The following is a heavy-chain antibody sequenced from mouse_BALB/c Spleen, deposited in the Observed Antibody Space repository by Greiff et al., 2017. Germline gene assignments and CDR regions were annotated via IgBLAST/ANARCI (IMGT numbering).Heavy chain of an antibody. J-gene: IGHJ3*01. CDR1: GFTFSSYA. V-gene: IGHV5-6-5*01. CDR3: ARGYYGKEGFAY. Sequence: EVKLVESGGGLVKPGGSLKLSCAASGFTFSSYAMSWVRQTPEKRLEWVASISSGGSTYYPDSVKGRFTISRDNARNILYLQMSSLRSEDTAMYYCARGYYGKEGFAYWGQGTLVTVSA. CDR2: ISSGGST. D-gene: IGHD2-1*01.